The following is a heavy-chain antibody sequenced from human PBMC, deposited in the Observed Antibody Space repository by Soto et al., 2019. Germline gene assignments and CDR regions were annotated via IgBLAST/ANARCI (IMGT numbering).Heavy chain of an antibody. Sequence: QVQLVQSGAEVKKPGSSVKVSCKASGGSCKSYAVSWVRQSPGHGREWMGGLIPIFDSPNYAQKFQGRVTMTADETTSTVYMALSSLTFEDTALYSCAGPAEGGYSFKPDCYYGMAGWGQGTTVTVSS. CDR2: LIPIFDSP. V-gene: IGHV1-69*01. D-gene: IGHD5-18*01. CDR1: GGSCKSYA. J-gene: IGHJ6*02. CDR3: AGPAEGGYSFKPDCYYGMAG.